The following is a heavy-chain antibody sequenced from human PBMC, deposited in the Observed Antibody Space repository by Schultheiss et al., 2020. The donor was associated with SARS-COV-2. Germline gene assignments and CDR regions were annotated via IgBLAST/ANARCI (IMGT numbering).Heavy chain of an antibody. V-gene: IGHV3-21*01. CDR2: ISSSGSII. D-gene: IGHD6-13*01. J-gene: IGHJ4*02. CDR3: AAGYSSSWSPVPY. CDR1: GFTFSSYG. Sequence: GGSLRLSCAASGFTFSSYGMHWVRQAPGKGLEWVSAISSSGSIIYYADSVKGRFTISRDNAKNSLYLQMNSLRAEDTAVYYCAAGYSSSWSPVPYWGQGTLVTVSS.